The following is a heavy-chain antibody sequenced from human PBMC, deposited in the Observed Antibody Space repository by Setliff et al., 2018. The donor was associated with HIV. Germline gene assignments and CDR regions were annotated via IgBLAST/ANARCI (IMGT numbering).Heavy chain of an antibody. V-gene: IGHV1-3*01. Sequence: ASVKVSCKASGYTFTYYAIHWVRQAPGQRLEWMGWINAGSGKTKYSQKFQGRVTITRDTSARTVYMELSSLRSEDTGVYYCARIVAPGSHGPDYYMDVWGKGTTVTVSS. CDR2: INAGSGKT. J-gene: IGHJ6*03. CDR3: ARIVAPGSHGPDYYMDV. D-gene: IGHD2-21*01. CDR1: GYTFTYYA.